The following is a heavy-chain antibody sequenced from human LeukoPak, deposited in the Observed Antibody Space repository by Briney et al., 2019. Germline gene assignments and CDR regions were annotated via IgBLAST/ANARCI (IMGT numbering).Heavy chain of an antibody. D-gene: IGHD3-3*01. V-gene: IGHV4-61*01. CDR2: ISYSGTT. Sequence: PSETLSLTCAVYGDSISGGTDYWSWIRQHPGKGLEWIGYISYSGTTYYNPSLKSRVTISVDTSKNQFSLKLSSVTAADTAVYYCARVHYDFWSDYYFDYWGQGTLVTVSS. CDR1: GDSISGGTDY. CDR3: ARVHYDFWSDYYFDY. J-gene: IGHJ4*02.